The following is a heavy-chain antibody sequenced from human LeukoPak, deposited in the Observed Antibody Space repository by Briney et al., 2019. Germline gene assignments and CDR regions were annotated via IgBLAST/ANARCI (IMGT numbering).Heavy chain of an antibody. CDR2: ISGSGGST. J-gene: IGHJ5*02. Sequence: PGGSLRLSCAASGFTFSSYAMSWVRQAPGKGLEWVSGISGSGGSTYYADSVKGRFTISRDNSKNTLYLQMNSLRAEDTAVYYCAKDLAKYYYDSSDMRFDPWGQGTLVTVSS. V-gene: IGHV3-23*01. CDR3: AKDLAKYYYDSSDMRFDP. CDR1: GFTFSSYA. D-gene: IGHD3-22*01.